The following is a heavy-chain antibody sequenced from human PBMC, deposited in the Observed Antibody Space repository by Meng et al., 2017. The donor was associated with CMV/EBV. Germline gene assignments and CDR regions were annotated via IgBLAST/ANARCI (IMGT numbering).Heavy chain of an antibody. J-gene: IGHJ4*02. CDR3: ARQGGGDWGDY. CDR2: IYYSGST. Sequence: SETLSLTCTVSGGSISSSSYYWGWIRQPPGKGLEWIRSIYYSGSTYYNPSLKSRVTISVDTSKNQFSLKLSSVTAADTAVYYCARQGGGDWGDYWGQGTLVTVSS. CDR1: GGSISSSSYY. D-gene: IGHD3-16*01. V-gene: IGHV4-39*01.